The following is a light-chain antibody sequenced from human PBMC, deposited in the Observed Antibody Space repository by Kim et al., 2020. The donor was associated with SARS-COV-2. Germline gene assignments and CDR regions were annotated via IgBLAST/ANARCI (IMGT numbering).Light chain of an antibody. Sequence: EIVLTQSPAILSLSPGEKVTLSCRASQRVRNYLGWYQQKPGQSPRLLIYDASIRATGIPDRFSGSGFGTNFTLTIRNLEPEDFAVYYCQQRRTFGQGTKVDIK. CDR3: QQRRT. V-gene: IGKV3-11*01. CDR1: QRVRNY. CDR2: DAS. J-gene: IGKJ1*01.